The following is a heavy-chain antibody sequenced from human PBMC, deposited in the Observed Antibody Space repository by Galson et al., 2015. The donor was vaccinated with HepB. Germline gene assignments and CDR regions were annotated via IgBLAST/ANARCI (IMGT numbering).Heavy chain of an antibody. Sequence: SETLSLTCAVYGGSFSGNYWNWIRQPPGNGLEWIGEINHGGGTNYNPSLMSRVTISVDMSENQVSLRLRSVTAADTAVYFCARGRGYSYGDYWYFDLWGRGTLVTVSS. V-gene: IGHV4-34*01. CDR3: ARGRGYSYGDYWYFDL. D-gene: IGHD5-18*01. CDR1: GGSFSGNY. J-gene: IGHJ2*01. CDR2: INHGGGT.